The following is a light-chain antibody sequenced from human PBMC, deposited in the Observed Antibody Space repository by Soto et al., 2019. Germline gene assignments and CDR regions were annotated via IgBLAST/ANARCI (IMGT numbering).Light chain of an antibody. J-gene: IGLJ2*01. CDR3: SAYTGGNNVVV. V-gene: IGLV2-8*01. CDR1: SSDVGAYNY. CDR2: EVT. Sequence: QSVLTQSPSASGSPGQSVTISCTGTSSDVGAYNYVSWYQQYPGKAPKLMIYEVTKRPSGVPDRFSGSKSGNTASLTVSGVQAEEEADYYCSAYTGGNNVVVFGGGTKVTVL.